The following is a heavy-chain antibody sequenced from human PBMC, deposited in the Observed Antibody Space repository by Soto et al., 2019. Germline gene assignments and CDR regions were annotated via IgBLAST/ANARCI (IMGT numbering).Heavy chain of an antibody. J-gene: IGHJ4*02. CDR2: ISSSSSTI. CDR1: GFTFSSYS. CDR3: ARDFKVRPRPSDFDY. D-gene: IGHD3-10*01. Sequence: GGSLRLSCAASGFTFSSYSMNWVRQAPGKGLEWVSYISSSSSTIYYADSVKGRFTISRDNAKNSLYLQMNSLRDEDTAVYYCARDFKVRPRPSDFDYWGQGTLVTVSS. V-gene: IGHV3-48*02.